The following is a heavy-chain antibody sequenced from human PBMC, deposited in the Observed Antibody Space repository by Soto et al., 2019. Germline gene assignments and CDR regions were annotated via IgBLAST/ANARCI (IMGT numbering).Heavy chain of an antibody. Sequence: PSETLSLTCTVSGGSISSSSYYWGWIRQPPGKGLEWIGSIYYSGSTYYNPSLKSRVTISVDTSKNQFSLKLSSVTAVDTAVYYCARQAVTAMVFDYWGQGTLVNVSS. J-gene: IGHJ4*02. CDR1: GGSISSSSYY. D-gene: IGHD5-18*01. V-gene: IGHV4-39*01. CDR2: IYYSGST. CDR3: ARQAVTAMVFDY.